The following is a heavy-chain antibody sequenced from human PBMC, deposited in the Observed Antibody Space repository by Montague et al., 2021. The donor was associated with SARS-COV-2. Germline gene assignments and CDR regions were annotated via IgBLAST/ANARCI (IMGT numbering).Heavy chain of an antibody. J-gene: IGHJ6*03. V-gene: IGHV4-34*01. D-gene: IGHD3-10*01. Sequence: SETLSLTCAVHGASFSTYSWNWIRQPPGKGLEWIGEINHGGSTNYNPSLKSRVTISADTSKNQFPLKLTSVAAADTAVYYCARLGDGVVPSPILGVGPYYSYYYMDVWGKGTTVTVSS. CDR3: ARLGDGVVPSPILGVGPYYSYYYMDV. CDR2: INHGGST. CDR1: GASFSTYS.